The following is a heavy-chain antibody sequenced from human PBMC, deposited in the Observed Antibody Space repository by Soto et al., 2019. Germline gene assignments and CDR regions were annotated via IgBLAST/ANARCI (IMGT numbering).Heavy chain of an antibody. J-gene: IGHJ4*02. CDR2: IYYSGFT. V-gene: IGHV4-28*01. Sequence: SSETLSLTCAVSGYSISSSNLWGWIRQPPGKGLEWIGYIYYSGFTNYNPSLKSRVTISVDTSKNQFSLKLSSVTAADTAVYYCARRYGSCFDYWGQGTLVTVSS. D-gene: IGHD5-18*01. CDR1: GYSISSSNL. CDR3: ARRYGSCFDY.